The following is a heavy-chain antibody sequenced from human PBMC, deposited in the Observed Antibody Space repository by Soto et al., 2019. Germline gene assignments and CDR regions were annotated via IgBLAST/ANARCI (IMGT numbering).Heavy chain of an antibody. D-gene: IGHD4-17*01. CDR2: IFWDDDK. J-gene: IGHJ4*02. CDR1: GFSVTSDGVG. CDR3: ALLNDGDYTF. V-gene: IGHV2-5*02. Sequence: QITFKESGPTLVNPKQTLALTCTFSGFSVTSDGVGVGWIRQPPGKALEWLAAIFWDDDKRYSPSLESRLSIARDPSKDQVFLTMTNMESVDTATYYCALLNDGDYTFWGQGTRVTVSS.